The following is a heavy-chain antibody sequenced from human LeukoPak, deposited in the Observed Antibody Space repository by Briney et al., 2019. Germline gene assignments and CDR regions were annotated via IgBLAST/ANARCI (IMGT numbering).Heavy chain of an antibody. CDR1: GYSFTNNY. Sequence: ASVKVSCKASGYSFTNNYMHWVRQAPGQGLEWMGIINPSGGSTSYAQKFQGRVTMTRDTSTSTVYMELSSLRSEDTAVYYCAREVGPYKQWLARNQYYYYYGMDVWGQGTTVTVSS. J-gene: IGHJ6*02. CDR3: AREVGPYKQWLARNQYYYYYGMDV. CDR2: INPSGGST. V-gene: IGHV1-46*01. D-gene: IGHD6-19*01.